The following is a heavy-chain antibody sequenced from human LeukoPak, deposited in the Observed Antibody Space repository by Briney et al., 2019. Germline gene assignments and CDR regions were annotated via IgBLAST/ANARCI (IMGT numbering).Heavy chain of an antibody. J-gene: IGHJ3*01. CDR2: INHSGST. CDR3: AHITGSDAFDV. V-gene: IGHV4-34*01. Sequence: SQTLSLTCGVYGGSFGGYYWSWIRQSPGKGLEWIGEINHSGSTNYNPSLKSRVTISIDTSKNQFSLKMTSVTAAGTALYYCAHITGSDAFDVWGQGTMVTVSS. D-gene: IGHD1-20*01. CDR1: GGSFGGYY.